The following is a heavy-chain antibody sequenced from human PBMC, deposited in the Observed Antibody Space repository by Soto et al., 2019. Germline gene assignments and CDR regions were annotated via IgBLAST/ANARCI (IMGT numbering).Heavy chain of an antibody. J-gene: IGHJ4*02. Sequence: GGSLRLSCAASGFTFSSYWMHWVRQAPGKGLVWVSRINSDGSSTSYADSVKGRFTISRDNAKNTLYLQMNSLRAEDTAVYYCAREQGYDYIWGSYRPPNNFDYWGQGTLVTVSS. V-gene: IGHV3-74*01. CDR1: GFTFSSYW. CDR3: AREQGYDYIWGSYRPPNNFDY. D-gene: IGHD3-16*02. CDR2: INSDGSST.